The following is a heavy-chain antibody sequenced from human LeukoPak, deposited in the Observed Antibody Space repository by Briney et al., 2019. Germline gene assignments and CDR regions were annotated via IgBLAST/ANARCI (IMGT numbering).Heavy chain of an antibody. CDR3: ARGYDHSGRNDY. Sequence: PSETLSLTCTVSGGSISSYYWSWIRQPPGKGLEWIAYISYRGSTNSSPSLKSRVTISVDTSKNQFSLKLSSVTAADTAVYYCARGYDHSGRNDYWGQGTLVTVSS. J-gene: IGHJ4*02. CDR2: ISYRGST. D-gene: IGHD3-10*01. V-gene: IGHV4-59*12. CDR1: GGSISSYY.